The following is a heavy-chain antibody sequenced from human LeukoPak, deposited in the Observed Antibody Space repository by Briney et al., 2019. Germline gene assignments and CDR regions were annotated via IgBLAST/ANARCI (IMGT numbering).Heavy chain of an antibody. D-gene: IGHD1-1*01. V-gene: IGHV3-48*02. CDR1: RFIFSGYS. CDR2: ISGDISII. J-gene: IGHJ4*02. Sequence: GGYLRLSCAASRFIFSGYSMNWVRQAPGRGLEWISYISGDISIISYADSVKGRFTISRDNAKNSLYLQMNRLGDDDTAVYYCVRDYDWAFDYWGQGTLVTVSS. CDR3: VRDYDWAFDY.